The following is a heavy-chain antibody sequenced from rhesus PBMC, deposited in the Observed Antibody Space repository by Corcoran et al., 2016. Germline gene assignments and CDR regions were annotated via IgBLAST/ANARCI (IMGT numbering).Heavy chain of an antibody. CDR3: ARDSVAAGLFDY. J-gene: IGHJ4*01. V-gene: IGHV4S10*01. Sequence: QVQLQESGPGVVTPSETLSLTCAVSGGSISDSSRWSWIRQPPGKGLEWIGYIYGSSTSTNYNPSLKSRVTISKDTSKNQFSLKLSSVTAADTAVYYCARDSVAAGLFDYWGQGVLVTVSS. CDR1: GGSISDSSR. D-gene: IGHD6-13*01. CDR2: IYGSSTST.